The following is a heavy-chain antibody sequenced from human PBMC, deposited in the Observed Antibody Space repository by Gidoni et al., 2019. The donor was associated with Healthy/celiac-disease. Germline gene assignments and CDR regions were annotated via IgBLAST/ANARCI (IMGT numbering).Heavy chain of an antibody. CDR1: GFTFSSYG. J-gene: IGHJ6*02. CDR3: ARDPMGQWLVEHYYYGMDV. V-gene: IGHV3-33*01. CDR2: IWYDGSNK. Sequence: QVQLVESGGGVVQPGRSLRLSCAASGFTFSSYGMHWVRQAPGKGLEWVAVIWYDGSNKYYADSVKGRFTISRDNSKNTLYLQMNSLRAEDTAVYYCARDPMGQWLVEHYYYGMDVWGQGTTVTVSS. D-gene: IGHD6-19*01.